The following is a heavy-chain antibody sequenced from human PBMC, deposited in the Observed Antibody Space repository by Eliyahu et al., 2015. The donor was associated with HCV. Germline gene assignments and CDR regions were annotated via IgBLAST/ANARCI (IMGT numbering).Heavy chain of an antibody. CDR3: AKAGDSSGYHPKGKYFDY. Sequence: EVQLVESGGGLVQPGRSLRLXCXAXGLTFDDYAMHWVRQAPGKGLEWVAGISWNSGSIDYADSVKGRFTISRDNAKNSLYLQMNSLRAEDTALYYCAKAGDSSGYHPKGKYFDYWGQGTLVTVSS. J-gene: IGHJ4*02. D-gene: IGHD3-22*01. CDR2: ISWNSGSI. CDR1: GLTFDDYA. V-gene: IGHV3-9*01.